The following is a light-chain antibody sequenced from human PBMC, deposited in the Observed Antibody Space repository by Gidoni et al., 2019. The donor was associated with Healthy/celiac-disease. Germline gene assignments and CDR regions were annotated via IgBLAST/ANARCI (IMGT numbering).Light chain of an antibody. Sequence: EIVLTQSPATLSLSPGERATLSCRASQSVSSYLAWYQQKPGQAPRLLIYDASNRATGIPARFSGSGSGTDFTLTISSLEPEEFAVYYCQQRSNWPPLYTFGQGTKLEIK. J-gene: IGKJ2*01. V-gene: IGKV3-11*01. CDR2: DAS. CDR1: QSVSSY. CDR3: QQRSNWPPLYT.